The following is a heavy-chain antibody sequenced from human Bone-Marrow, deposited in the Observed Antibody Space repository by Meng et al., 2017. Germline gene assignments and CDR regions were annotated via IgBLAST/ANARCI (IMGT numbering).Heavy chain of an antibody. V-gene: IGHV3-30*04. CDR1: GFTFSSYA. J-gene: IGHJ4*02. CDR2: ISYDGSNK. D-gene: IGHD4-23*01. Sequence: GESLKISCAASGFTFSSYAMHWVRQAPGKGLEWVAVISYDGSNKYYADSVKGRFTISRDNSKNTLYLQMNSLRAEDTAVYYCARVGYGGNSDYFDYWGQG. CDR3: ARVGYGGNSDYFDY.